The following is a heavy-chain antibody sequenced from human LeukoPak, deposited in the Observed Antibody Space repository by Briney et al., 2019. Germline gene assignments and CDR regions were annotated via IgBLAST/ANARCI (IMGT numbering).Heavy chain of an antibody. D-gene: IGHD1-26*01. CDR3: ARRSGSLNYFDH. CDR1: GYSFYTNW. CDR2: IFPGDSDA. Sequence: GESLKISCKGSGYSFYTNWIGWVRQMPGRGLEWMGIIFPGDSDARYNPSFQGQVTISADKSISTAYLQWSSLKASDTAMYFCARRSGSLNYFDHWGQGTLVTVSS. J-gene: IGHJ4*02. V-gene: IGHV5-51*01.